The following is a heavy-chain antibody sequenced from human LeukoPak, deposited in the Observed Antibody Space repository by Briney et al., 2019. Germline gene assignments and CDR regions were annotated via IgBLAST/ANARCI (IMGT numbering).Heavy chain of an antibody. CDR1: GYTFTSYD. CDR3: ARVGLVVPGVRRYYYYYMDV. J-gene: IGHJ6*03. D-gene: IGHD2-2*01. V-gene: IGHV1-8*01. CDR2: MNPNSGNT. Sequence: ASVKVSCKASGYTFTSYDINWVRQATGQGLEWMGWMNPNSGNTGYAQKFQGRVTITADESTSTAYMELSSLRSEDTAVYYCARVGLVVPGVRRYYYYYMDVWGKGTTVTVSS.